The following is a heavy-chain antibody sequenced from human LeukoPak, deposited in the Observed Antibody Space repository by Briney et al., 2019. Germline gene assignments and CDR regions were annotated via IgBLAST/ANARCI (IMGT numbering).Heavy chain of an antibody. CDR2: IYHSGST. V-gene: IGHV4-34*01. J-gene: IGHJ4*02. Sequence: SETLSLTCAVYGGSFSGYYWSWVRQPPGKGLEWIGEIYHSGSTNYNPSLKTRVTISVDKSKNQFSLKLSSVTAADTAVYYCARASHDYGDYSHFDYWGQGTLVTVSS. CDR3: ARASHDYGDYSHFDY. CDR1: GGSFSGYY. D-gene: IGHD4-17*01.